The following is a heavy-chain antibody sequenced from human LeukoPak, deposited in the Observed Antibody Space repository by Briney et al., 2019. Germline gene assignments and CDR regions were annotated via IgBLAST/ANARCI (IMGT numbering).Heavy chain of an antibody. V-gene: IGHV5-51*01. J-gene: IGHJ4*02. D-gene: IGHD6-13*01. CDR3: ARLSVIAADGTHYFDY. Sequence: GESLKISRKGSGYSFTNYWIGWVRQMPGKGLEWMGIIYPGDPDSRNSPSFQAQVSISADKSINTAYLQWSSLKASVTAMYYCARLSVIAADGTHYFDYWGQGTLVTVSS. CDR2: IYPGDPDS. CDR1: GYSFTNYW.